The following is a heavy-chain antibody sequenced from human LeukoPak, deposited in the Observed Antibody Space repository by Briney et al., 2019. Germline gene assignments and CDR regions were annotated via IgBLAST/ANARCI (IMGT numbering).Heavy chain of an antibody. Sequence: GGSLRLSCVASGFTFSSHWMHWVRQAPGKGLVWVSHIKSDGSFANYADSVKGRFTISRDNAKNTLYLQMNSLRPEDTAVYYCARADYYETSGPFGYWGQGTLVIVSS. J-gene: IGHJ4*02. CDR1: GFTFSSHW. CDR3: ARADYYETSGPFGY. CDR2: IKSDGSFA. V-gene: IGHV3-74*01. D-gene: IGHD3-22*01.